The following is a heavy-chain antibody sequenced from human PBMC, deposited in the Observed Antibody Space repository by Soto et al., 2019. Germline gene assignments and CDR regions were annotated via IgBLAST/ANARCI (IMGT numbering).Heavy chain of an antibody. Sequence: ASVKVPCKASGYIFTSYVIHWVRQAPGQSLEWMGWINAGNSDTQYSQKLQGRVTITRDTSATTAYMELSSLRSEDTAVYYCARGDDSTGYYTARFDPWGQGTLVTVSS. J-gene: IGHJ5*02. CDR1: GYIFTSYV. V-gene: IGHV1-3*01. CDR2: INAGNSDT. D-gene: IGHD3-22*01. CDR3: ARGDDSTGYYTARFDP.